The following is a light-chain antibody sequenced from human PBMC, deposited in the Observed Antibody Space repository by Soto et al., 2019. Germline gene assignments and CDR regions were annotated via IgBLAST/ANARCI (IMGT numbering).Light chain of an antibody. J-gene: IGKJ1*01. CDR1: QSSSVY. V-gene: IGKV1-39*01. CDR2: GAS. CDR3: QQSYNTPPT. Sequence: DVRLTQSPSSLSASVGDRVTITCRASQSSSVYLNWYQQRPGKAPKFLISGASTLQSGVPSRFSGSGSGTDFTLTISSLQPEDFATYYCQQSYNTPPTFGQGTKVEIK.